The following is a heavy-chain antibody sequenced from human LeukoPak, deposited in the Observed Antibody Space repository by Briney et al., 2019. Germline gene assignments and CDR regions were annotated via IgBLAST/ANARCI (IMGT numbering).Heavy chain of an antibody. CDR1: GYTFTGYY. J-gene: IGHJ3*02. Sequence: ASVKVSCKASGYTFTGYYMHWVRQAPGPGLERMGWINPNSGGTNYAQKFQGRVTMTRDTSISTAYMELSRLRSDDTAVYYCARAMATVVGAFDIWGQGTMVTVSS. V-gene: IGHV1-2*02. D-gene: IGHD5-24*01. CDR2: INPNSGGT. CDR3: ARAMATVVGAFDI.